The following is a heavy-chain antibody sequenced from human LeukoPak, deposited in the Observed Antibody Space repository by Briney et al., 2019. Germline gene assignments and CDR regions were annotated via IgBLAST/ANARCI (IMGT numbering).Heavy chain of an antibody. Sequence: SVKVSCKASEFTYNSPVIQWTRQARGQRLEWIGWIVVGSGYTNYAQKFQGRVTITADESTSTAYMELSSLRSEDTAVYYCARFIPERKVDYYDSSGYVFDIWGQGTMVTVSS. D-gene: IGHD3-22*01. V-gene: IGHV1-58*02. CDR1: EFTYNSPV. J-gene: IGHJ3*02. CDR2: IVVGSGYT. CDR3: ARFIPERKVDYYDSSGYVFDI.